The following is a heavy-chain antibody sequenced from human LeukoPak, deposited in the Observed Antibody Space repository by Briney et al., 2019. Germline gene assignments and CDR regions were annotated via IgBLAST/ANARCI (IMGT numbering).Heavy chain of an antibody. CDR2: IYTSGST. CDR3: ARQSWNYYYMDV. Sequence: SETLSLTCTVSGGSISSYYWSWIRQPPGKGLEWIGYIYTSGSTNYNPSLMSRVTISVDTSKNQFPLKLSSVTAADTAVYYCARQSWNYYYMDVWGKGTTVTVSS. CDR1: GGSISSYY. J-gene: IGHJ6*03. V-gene: IGHV4-4*09.